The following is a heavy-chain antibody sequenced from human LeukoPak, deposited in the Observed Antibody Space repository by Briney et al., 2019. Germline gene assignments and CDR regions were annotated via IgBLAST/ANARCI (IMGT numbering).Heavy chain of an antibody. V-gene: IGHV4-30-2*01. CDR1: GGSISSGGYS. CDR3: ARGSRRGAFDY. D-gene: IGHD3-10*01. J-gene: IGHJ4*02. CDR2: IYHSGST. Sequence: PSETLSLTCAVSGGSISSGGYSWSWIRQPPGKGLEWIGYIYHSGSTYYNPSLKSRVTISVDRSKNQFSLKLSSVTAADTAVYYCARGSRRGAFDYWDQGTLVTVSS.